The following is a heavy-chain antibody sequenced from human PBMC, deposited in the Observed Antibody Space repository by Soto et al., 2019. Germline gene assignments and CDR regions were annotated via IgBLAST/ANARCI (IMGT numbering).Heavy chain of an antibody. CDR1: GGPISSRTYS. Sequence: SETLSLTCAVSGGPISSRTYSWGWIRQPPGKGLEWIGSIYSIANTSSNPSLKGRVSISVDTSKNQFSLTLTSVTAADTAVYYCVRQGFGVLHGLVDVWGQGTTVTVSS. CDR2: IYSIANT. J-gene: IGHJ6*02. V-gene: IGHV4-61*05. CDR3: VRQGFGVLHGLVDV. D-gene: IGHD3-10*01.